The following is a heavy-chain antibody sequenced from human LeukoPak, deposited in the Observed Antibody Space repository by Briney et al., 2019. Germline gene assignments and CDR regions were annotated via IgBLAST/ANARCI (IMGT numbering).Heavy chain of an antibody. CDR2: IYYSGST. CDR3: ARAEMRLGYCSGGSCYGGYYFYMDV. Sequence: SETLSLTCTVSGGSITSYYWSWIRQHPGKGLEWIGYIYYSGSTNYNPSLKSRVTISVDTSKSQFSLKLSSVTAADTAVYYCARAEMRLGYCSGGSCYGGYYFYMDVWGKGTTVTISS. CDR1: GGSITSYY. D-gene: IGHD2-15*01. J-gene: IGHJ6*03. V-gene: IGHV4-59*01.